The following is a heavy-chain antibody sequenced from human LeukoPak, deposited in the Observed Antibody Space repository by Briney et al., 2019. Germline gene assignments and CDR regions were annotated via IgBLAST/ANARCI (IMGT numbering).Heavy chain of an antibody. CDR2: LYGGDRT. J-gene: IGHJ4*02. Sequence: PGGSLRLSCAASGFDVSSNYMSWVRQAPGKGPEWVSVLYGGDRTYYADSVKGRFTISADKSSNTLHLQMNSLRAEDTAVYYCARAQYYYDSGAYGPDYWGQGTQVTVSS. D-gene: IGHD3-22*01. CDR3: ARAQYYYDSGAYGPDY. V-gene: IGHV3-53*01. CDR1: GFDVSSNY.